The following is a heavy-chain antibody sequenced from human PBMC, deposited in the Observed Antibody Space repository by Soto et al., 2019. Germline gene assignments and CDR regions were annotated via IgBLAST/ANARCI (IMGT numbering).Heavy chain of an antibody. Sequence: EVQLVESGGGLVKPGGSLRLSCAASGFTFSSYSMNWVRQAPGKGLEWVSSISSSSSYIYYADSVKGRFTISRDNAKNSLYLQMNSLIAEDTAVYYCALSGLVVVAATRDYWGQGTLVTVSS. D-gene: IGHD2-15*01. CDR1: GFTFSSYS. J-gene: IGHJ4*02. V-gene: IGHV3-21*01. CDR2: ISSSSSYI. CDR3: ALSGLVVVAATRDY.